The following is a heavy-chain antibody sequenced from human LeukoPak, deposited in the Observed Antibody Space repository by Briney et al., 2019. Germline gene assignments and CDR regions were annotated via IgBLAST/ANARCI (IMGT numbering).Heavy chain of an antibody. CDR2: IKEDGGEK. CDR1: GFTFSSNW. D-gene: IGHD2-8*02. CDR3: ARNQHWSRDI. J-gene: IGHJ4*02. Sequence: GGSLRLSCAASGFTFSSNWMSWVRQAPGKGLEWVANIKEDGGEKYYVDSAKGRFTISRDKAKNSLYLQMNSLRAEDTAVYYCARNQHWSRDIWGQGILVTVSS. V-gene: IGHV3-7*01.